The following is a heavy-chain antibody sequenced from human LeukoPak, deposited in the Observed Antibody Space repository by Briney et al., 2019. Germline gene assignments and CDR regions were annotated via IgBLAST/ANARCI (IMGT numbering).Heavy chain of an antibody. Sequence: SQTLSLTCAISGDSVSSNSAAWNWIRQSPSRGLEWLGWTYYRSKWYNDYAVSVKSRITINPDTSKNQFSLQLNSVTPEDTAVYYCARGVATGGKNWFDPRGQGTLVTVSS. D-gene: IGHD5-12*01. CDR3: ARGVATGGKNWFDP. V-gene: IGHV6-1*01. CDR2: TYYRSKWYN. J-gene: IGHJ5*02. CDR1: GDSVSSNSAA.